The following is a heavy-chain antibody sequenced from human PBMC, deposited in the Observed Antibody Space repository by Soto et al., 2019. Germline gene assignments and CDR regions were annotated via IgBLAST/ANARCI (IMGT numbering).Heavy chain of an antibody. CDR1: GYSFTSYW. CDR3: ARQEGYCSSTSCSPYYYYGMDV. V-gene: IGHV5-51*01. Sequence: PGESLKIACKGSGYSFTSYWIGWVRQMPGKGLEWMGIIYPGDSDTRYSPSFQGQVTISADKSISTAYLQWSSLKASDTAMYYCARQEGYCSSTSCSPYYYYGMDVWGQGPRSPSP. CDR2: IYPGDSDT. J-gene: IGHJ6*02. D-gene: IGHD2-2*01.